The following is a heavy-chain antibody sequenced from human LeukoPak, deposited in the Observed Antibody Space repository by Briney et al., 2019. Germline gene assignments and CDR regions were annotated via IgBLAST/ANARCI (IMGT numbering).Heavy chain of an antibody. J-gene: IGHJ4*02. CDR1: GYTFTGYY. CDR2: INPNSGGT. CDR3: ARDHDQGGGSCYF. Sequence: ASVKVSCKASGYTFTGYYMHWVRQAPGQGLEWMGWINPNSGGTNYAQKFLGRVTMTRDTSISTAYMELSSLRSDDTAVYYCARDHDQGGGSCYFWGQGTLVTVSS. D-gene: IGHD2-15*01. V-gene: IGHV1-2*02.